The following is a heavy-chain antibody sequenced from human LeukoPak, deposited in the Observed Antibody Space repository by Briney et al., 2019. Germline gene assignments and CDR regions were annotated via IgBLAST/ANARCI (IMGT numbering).Heavy chain of an antibody. V-gene: IGHV4-39*07. CDR2: IYYSGST. Sequence: SQTLSLTCTVSGGSISSGSYYWGWIRQPPGKGLEWIGSIYYSGSTYYNPSLKSRVTISVDTSKNQFSLKLSSVTAADTAVYYCARDRNYYNSSGHDYWGQGTLVTVSS. D-gene: IGHD3-22*01. CDR1: GGSISSGSYY. J-gene: IGHJ4*02. CDR3: ARDRNYYNSSGHDY.